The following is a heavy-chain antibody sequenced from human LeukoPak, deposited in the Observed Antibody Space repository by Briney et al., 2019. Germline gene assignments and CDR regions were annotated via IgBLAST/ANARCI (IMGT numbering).Heavy chain of an antibody. CDR2: IKEDGSEK. Sequence: PGGSLGLSCAASGFTFSNYYMNWVRQAPGKGLEWVANIKEDGSEKYYVDFVKGRFTISRDNAKNSLYLQMNSLGAEDTALYYCAKDLTLAVAGTGFDYWGQGALATVSS. J-gene: IGHJ4*02. V-gene: IGHV3-7*03. D-gene: IGHD6-19*01. CDR3: AKDLTLAVAGTGFDY. CDR1: GFTFSNYY.